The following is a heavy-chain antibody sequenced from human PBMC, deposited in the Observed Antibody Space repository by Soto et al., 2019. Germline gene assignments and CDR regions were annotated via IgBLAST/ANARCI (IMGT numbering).Heavy chain of an antibody. J-gene: IGHJ5*02. D-gene: IGHD6-13*01. CDR2: INSDGSST. CDR3: ARDRGSSWVGWFDP. Sequence: QPGGSLRLSCAASGFTFSSYWMHWVRQAPGKGLVWVSRINSDGSSTSYADSVKGRFTIPRDNAKNTLYLQMNSLRAEDTAVYYCARDRGSSWVGWFDPWGQGTLVTVSS. CDR1: GFTFSSYW. V-gene: IGHV3-74*01.